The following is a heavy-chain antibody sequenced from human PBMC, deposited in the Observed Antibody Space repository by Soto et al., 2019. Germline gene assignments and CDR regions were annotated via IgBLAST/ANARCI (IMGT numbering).Heavy chain of an antibody. J-gene: IGHJ4*02. CDR2: IWSDGGNK. CDR3: ASWGIAAGDY. CDR1: GFTFSSYG. D-gene: IGHD6-13*01. Sequence: QVQLVESGGGVVQPGRSLRLSCAASGFTFSSYGMHWVRQAPGKGLEWVAVIWSDGGNKYYADSVKGRFTISRDNSKNTLYLQMNSLRAEDTAVYYCASWGIAAGDYWGQGTLVTVSS. V-gene: IGHV3-33*01.